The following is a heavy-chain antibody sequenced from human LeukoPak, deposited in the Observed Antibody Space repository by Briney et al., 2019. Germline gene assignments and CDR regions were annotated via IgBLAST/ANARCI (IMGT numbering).Heavy chain of an antibody. CDR2: ISSSSRYI. CDR1: GFTFSTYS. CDR3: AFRRDGFNLGYFDS. J-gene: IGHJ4*02. Sequence: PGGSLRLSCAASGFTFSTYSLNWVRQTPEKGLEWVSSISSSSRYIYYADSVKGRFTISRDNAKNSLYLQMTSLRAEDTAVYYCAFRRDGFNLGYFDSWGQGTLVTVSS. D-gene: IGHD5-24*01. V-gene: IGHV3-21*01.